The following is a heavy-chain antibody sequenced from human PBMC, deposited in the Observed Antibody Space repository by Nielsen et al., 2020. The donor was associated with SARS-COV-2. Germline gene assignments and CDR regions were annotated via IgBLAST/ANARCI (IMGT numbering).Heavy chain of an antibody. Sequence: GGSLRLSCAASGFTFSSYAMHWVRQAPGKGLEWVSGISAGGSRTYYADSVKGRFTISRDNSKSTLYLQMNGLRAEDTAVYYCARDRSGSYYGWFDPWGQGTLVTVSS. J-gene: IGHJ5*02. V-gene: IGHV3-23*01. D-gene: IGHD1-26*01. CDR1: GFTFSSYA. CDR3: ARDRSGSYYGWFDP. CDR2: ISAGGSRT.